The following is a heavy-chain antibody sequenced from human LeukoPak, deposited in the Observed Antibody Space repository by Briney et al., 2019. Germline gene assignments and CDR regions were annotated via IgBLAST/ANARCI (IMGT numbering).Heavy chain of an antibody. J-gene: IGHJ5*02. V-gene: IGHV4-39*02. CDR1: GGSISSSSYY. Sequence: SETLSLTCTVSGGSISSSSYYWGWIRQPPGKGLEWIGSIYYSGSTYYNPSLKSRVTISVDTSKNQFSLKLSSVTAADTAVYFCVKDLPKPGVVVTGPDFDPWGQGTLVTVSS. D-gene: IGHD6-19*01. CDR3: VKDLPKPGVVVTGPDFDP. CDR2: IYYSGST.